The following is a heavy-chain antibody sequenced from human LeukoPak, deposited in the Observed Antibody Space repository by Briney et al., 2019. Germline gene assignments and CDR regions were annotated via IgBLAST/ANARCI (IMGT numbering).Heavy chain of an antibody. Sequence: PSETLSLTCAVYGGSFSGYYWSWIRQPPGKGLEWIGEINHSGSTNYNPSLKSRVTISVDTSKNQLSLKLSSVTAADTAVYYCARGAGEAVFDYWGQGTLVTVSS. CDR3: ARGAGEAVFDY. D-gene: IGHD4-17*01. CDR1: GGSFSGYY. CDR2: INHSGST. J-gene: IGHJ4*02. V-gene: IGHV4-34*01.